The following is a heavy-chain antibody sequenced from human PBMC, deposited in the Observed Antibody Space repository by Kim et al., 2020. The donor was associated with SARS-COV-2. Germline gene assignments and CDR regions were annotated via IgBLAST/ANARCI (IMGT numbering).Heavy chain of an antibody. Sequence: GGSLRLSCAASGFIFSIYGMHWVRQAPGKGLECVAITSYDGTKTYYADSVKGRFTISRDNSKNTLFLQMNSLRVEDTAVYSCAKDRSSLYSYSPPLFYGMDVWGRGTTVTVSS. CDR2: TSYDGTKT. CDR1: GFIFSIYG. J-gene: IGHJ6*02. CDR3: AKDRSSLYSYSPPLFYGMDV. D-gene: IGHD1-26*01. V-gene: IGHV3-30*18.